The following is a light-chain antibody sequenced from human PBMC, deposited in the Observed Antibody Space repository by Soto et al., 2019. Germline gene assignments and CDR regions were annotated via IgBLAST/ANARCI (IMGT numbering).Light chain of an antibody. CDR3: QQYSSSRT. CDR2: GAS. V-gene: IGKV3-20*01. Sequence: EIVLTQSPGTLSLSPGERATLSCRASQSVSSSYLAWYQQKPGQAPRLLIFGASSRATGIPDRFSGSGSGTDLTLTISRLEPEDFAVYYCQQYSSSRTFGQGTKVEIK. CDR1: QSVSSSY. J-gene: IGKJ1*01.